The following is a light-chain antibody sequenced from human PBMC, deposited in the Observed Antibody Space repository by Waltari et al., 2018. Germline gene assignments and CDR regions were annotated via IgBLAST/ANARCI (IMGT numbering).Light chain of an antibody. CDR2: EVI. V-gene: IGLV2-8*01. J-gene: IGLJ1*01. CDR1: TRDIVVNAT. Sequence: SALIHPPSASGPLGGPATSACLVTTRDIVVNATISCYQQHPGKAPNLTIYEVIKRPSGAPDRFSCSKSGNTASLTVSGLQAEDEADYYCCSYAGTNNFYVFGTGTKVTVL. CDR3: CSYAGTNNFYV.